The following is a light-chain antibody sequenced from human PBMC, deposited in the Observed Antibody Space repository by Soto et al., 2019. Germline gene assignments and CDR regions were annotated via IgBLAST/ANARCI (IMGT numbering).Light chain of an antibody. V-gene: IGKV3-20*01. J-gene: IGKJ2*01. Sequence: EIVLTQSPGTLSLSPGERATLSCRASQSVSSSHLAWYQQKPGQAPRLLIYGASTRATGIPARFSGSGSGTEFTLTISRLEPEDVAVYYCQQYGSSMYIFGPGTKLEIK. CDR1: QSVSSSH. CDR2: GAS. CDR3: QQYGSSMYI.